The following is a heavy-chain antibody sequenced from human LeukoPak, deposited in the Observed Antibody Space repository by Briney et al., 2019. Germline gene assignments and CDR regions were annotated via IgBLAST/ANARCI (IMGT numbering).Heavy chain of an antibody. Sequence: GGSLRLSCTDSGITFDDYGLSWVRQAPGKGLEWVAGINWDGGATAYADSVKGRFTISRDNAKNSVFLQMSSLRAEDTALYYCARGLSSSWYSLGFWGQGTLVTVSS. D-gene: IGHD6-13*01. V-gene: IGHV3-20*04. CDR3: ARGLSSSWYSLGF. CDR1: GITFDDYG. CDR2: INWDGGAT. J-gene: IGHJ4*02.